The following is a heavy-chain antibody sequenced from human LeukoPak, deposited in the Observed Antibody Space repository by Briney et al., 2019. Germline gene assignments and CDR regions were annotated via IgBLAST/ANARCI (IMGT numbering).Heavy chain of an antibody. CDR1: GFTFDDYA. CDR3: AKDRSGNSYGHFDC. D-gene: IGHD3-10*01. V-gene: IGHV3-43D*04. Sequence: GGSLRLSCAASGFTFDDYAMHWVRQAPGKGLEWVSLISWGGGSTYYADSVKGRFTISRDNSKNSLYLHMNSLRAEDTALYYCAKDRSGNSYGHFDCWGQGTLVTVSS. CDR2: ISWGGGST. J-gene: IGHJ4*02.